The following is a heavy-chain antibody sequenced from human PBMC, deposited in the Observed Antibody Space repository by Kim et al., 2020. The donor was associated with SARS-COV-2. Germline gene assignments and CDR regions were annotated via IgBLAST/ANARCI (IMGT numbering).Heavy chain of an antibody. J-gene: IGHJ4*02. CDR1: GGSISSSSYY. Sequence: SETLSLTCTVSGGSISSSSYYWGWIRQPPGKGLEWIGSIYYSGSTYYNPSLKSRVTISVDTSKNQFSLKLSSVTAADTAVYYCASRRKVPFDYWGQGTLVTVSS. V-gene: IGHV4-39*01. CDR2: IYYSGST. CDR3: ASRRKVPFDY.